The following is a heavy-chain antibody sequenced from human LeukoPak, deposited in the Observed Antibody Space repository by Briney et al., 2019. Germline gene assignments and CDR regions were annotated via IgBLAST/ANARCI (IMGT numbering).Heavy chain of an antibody. V-gene: IGHV3-21*01. CDR2: ISSSTSYI. CDR3: AKDLSMVRGVPPYFDY. CDR1: GFTFSSYS. J-gene: IGHJ4*02. D-gene: IGHD3-10*01. Sequence: KSGGSLRLSCAASGFTFSSYSMNWVRQAPGKGLEWVSSISSSTSYIYYADSVKGRFTISRDNAKSSLYLQMNSLRAEDTAVYCCAKDLSMVRGVPPYFDYWGQGTLVTVSS.